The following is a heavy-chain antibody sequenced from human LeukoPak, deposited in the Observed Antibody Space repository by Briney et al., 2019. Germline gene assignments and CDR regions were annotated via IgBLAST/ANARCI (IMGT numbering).Heavy chain of an antibody. CDR3: AKDRGLKGYCSSTSCFLLDY. V-gene: IGHV3-23*01. Sequence: GGSLRLSCAASGFTFSNYAMSWVRQAPGKGLEWVSSVSGSGDSTYYADFVKGRFTISRDNSKNTLYLQMNSLRAEDTAVYYCAKDRGLKGYCSSTSCFLLDYWGQGTLVTVSS. J-gene: IGHJ4*02. D-gene: IGHD2-2*01. CDR2: VSGSGDST. CDR1: GFTFSNYA.